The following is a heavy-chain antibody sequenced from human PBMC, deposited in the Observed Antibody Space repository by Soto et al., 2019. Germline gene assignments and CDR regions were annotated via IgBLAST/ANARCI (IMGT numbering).Heavy chain of an antibody. CDR2: INPSGGST. CDR3: ARDWGSGYDLPY. D-gene: IGHD5-12*01. CDR1: GYTFTSYY. Sequence: SVTVSCKASGYTFTSYYMHWVRQAPGQGLEWMGIINPSGGSTSYAQKYQGRDTMTRDTSTSTVYMKLSSLRSEDTAVYYCARDWGSGYDLPYWGQGTLVTVSS. J-gene: IGHJ4*02. V-gene: IGHV1-46*01.